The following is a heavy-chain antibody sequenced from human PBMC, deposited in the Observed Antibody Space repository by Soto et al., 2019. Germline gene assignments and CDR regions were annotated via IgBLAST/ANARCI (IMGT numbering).Heavy chain of an antibody. V-gene: IGHV1-8*01. Sequence: ASVKVSCKASGYTFTTYDINWVRQATGQGLEWMGWMSPNSGNTGYAQKFQGRVTMTRDTSISTAYMELSSLRSDDTAVYYCARQWELSGYYYGMDVWGQGTTVTVSS. D-gene: IGHD1-26*01. CDR2: MSPNSGNT. CDR1: GYTFTTYD. CDR3: ARQWELSGYYYGMDV. J-gene: IGHJ6*02.